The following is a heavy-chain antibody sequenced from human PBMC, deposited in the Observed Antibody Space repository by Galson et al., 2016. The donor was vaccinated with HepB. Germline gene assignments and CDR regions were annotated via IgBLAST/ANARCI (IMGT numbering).Heavy chain of an antibody. CDR2: IYYSGKT. D-gene: IGHD4-23*01. Sequence: TLSLTCTVSGGSISSGGYYWSWIRQHPGKGLEWIGYIYYSGKTYYNPSLKSRVSISIDTSKNHFSLRLNSVTAAYTAVYYCAREEVAPVGNGIDVWGQGTTVTVSS. V-gene: IGHV4-31*03. CDR1: GGSISSGGYY. J-gene: IGHJ6*02. CDR3: AREEVAPVGNGIDV.